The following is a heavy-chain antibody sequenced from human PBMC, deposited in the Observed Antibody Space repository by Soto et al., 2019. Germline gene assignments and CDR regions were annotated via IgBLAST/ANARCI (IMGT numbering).Heavy chain of an antibody. CDR2: ISGRGGVT. Sequence: EVQLLESGGGLVQPGGSLRLTCVGSGFTFRNQDMRWVRQAPGKGLEWVSGISGRGGVTYYADSVKGRFTISRDNSKNTLHLQMNNLRANDTAVYYCAKDRQFRSYYESAGHYNDWGQGTLVTVSS. CDR1: GFTFRNQD. CDR3: AKDRQFRSYYESAGHYND. J-gene: IGHJ4*02. D-gene: IGHD3-22*01. V-gene: IGHV3-23*01.